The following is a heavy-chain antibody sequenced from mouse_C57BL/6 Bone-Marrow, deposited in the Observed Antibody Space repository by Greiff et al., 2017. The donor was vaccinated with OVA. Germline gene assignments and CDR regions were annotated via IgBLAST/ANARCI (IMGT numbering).Heavy chain of an antibody. D-gene: IGHD1-1*01. CDR2: ISSGGDYI. Sequence: EVQLVESGEGLVKPGGSLKLSCAASGFPFSSYAMSWVRQTPEKRLEWVAYISSGGDYIYYADTVKGRFTISIANARNTLYLQMSSQKSEDTPMYYYTRDPYSTVLPYWYFDCWGTGTTVTVSS. J-gene: IGHJ1*03. CDR1: GFPFSSYA. CDR3: TRDPYSTVLPYWYFDC. V-gene: IGHV5-9-1*02.